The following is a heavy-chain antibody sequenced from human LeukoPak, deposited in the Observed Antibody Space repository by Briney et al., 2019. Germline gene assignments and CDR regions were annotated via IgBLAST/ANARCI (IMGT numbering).Heavy chain of an antibody. J-gene: IGHJ4*02. Sequence: PSETLSLTCTVSGGSISRYYWSWIRQPPGKGLEWIGYIYYSGSTNYNPSLKSRVTISVDTSKKQFSLKLSSVTAADTAVYYCARATLLPGIAVAGTLDYWGQGTLVTVSS. CDR3: ARATLLPGIAVAGTLDY. D-gene: IGHD6-19*01. V-gene: IGHV4-59*01. CDR2: IYYSGST. CDR1: GGSISRYY.